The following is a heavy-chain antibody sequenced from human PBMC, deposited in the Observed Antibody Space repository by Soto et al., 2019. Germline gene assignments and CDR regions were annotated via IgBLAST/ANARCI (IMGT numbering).Heavy chain of an antibody. CDR3: ARDRFGSGYDYAFDI. V-gene: IGHV4-31*03. Sequence: QVQLQESGPGLVKPSQTLSLTCTVSGGSISSGGYYWSWIRQHPGKGLEWIGYIYYSGSTYYNPSLKSRVTISVDTSKNQFSLKLSSVTAADTAVYYCARDRFGSGYDYAFDIWGQGTMVTVSS. J-gene: IGHJ3*02. CDR2: IYYSGST. CDR1: GGSISSGGYY. D-gene: IGHD5-12*01.